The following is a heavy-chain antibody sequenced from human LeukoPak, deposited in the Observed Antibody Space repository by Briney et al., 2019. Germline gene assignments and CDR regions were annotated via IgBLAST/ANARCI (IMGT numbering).Heavy chain of an antibody. V-gene: IGHV3-21*01. CDR1: GFTFSSYS. Sequence: GGSLRLSCAASGFTFSSYSMNWVRQAPGKGLEWVSSISSSSSYIYYADSVKGRFTISRDNAKNSLYLQMNSLRAEDTAVYYCARDFRQLYDFWSGYWKYYYYYYYGMDVWGQGTTVTVSS. J-gene: IGHJ6*02. D-gene: IGHD3-3*01. CDR3: ARDFRQLYDFWSGYWKYYYYYYYGMDV. CDR2: ISSSSSYI.